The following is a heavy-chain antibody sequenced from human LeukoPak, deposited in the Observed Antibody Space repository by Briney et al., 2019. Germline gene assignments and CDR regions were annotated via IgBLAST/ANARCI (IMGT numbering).Heavy chain of an antibody. V-gene: IGHV4-39*01. D-gene: IGHD3-10*01. Sequence: SETLSLTCMVSGGSISRTGYYWGWIRQPPGKGLEWIGSIYYSGTTYYNPSLKSRVTISVDTSKNQFSLKLSSVTAADTAAYYCRLWFGELGIDYWGQGTLVTVSS. CDR1: GGSISRTGYY. CDR3: RLWFGELGIDY. CDR2: IYYSGTT. J-gene: IGHJ4*02.